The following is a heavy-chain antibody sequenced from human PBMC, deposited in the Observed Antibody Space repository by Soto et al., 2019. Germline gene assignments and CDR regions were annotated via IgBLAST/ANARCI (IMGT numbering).Heavy chain of an antibody. J-gene: IGHJ6*02. CDR2: IYSGGST. CDR1: GFTVSSNY. V-gene: IGHV3-53*01. Sequence: GGSLRLSCAASGFTVSSNYMSWVRQAPGKGLEWVSVIYSGGSTYYADSVKGRFTISRDNSKNTLYLQMNSLRAEDTAVYYCAKGQYYDFWSGPPGTYYYGMDVWGQGTTVTVSS. D-gene: IGHD3-3*01. CDR3: AKGQYYDFWSGPPGTYYYGMDV.